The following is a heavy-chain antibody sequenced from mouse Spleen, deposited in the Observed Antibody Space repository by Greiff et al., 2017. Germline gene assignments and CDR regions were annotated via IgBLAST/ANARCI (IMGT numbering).Heavy chain of an antibody. CDR3: AGGTGAMDY. CDR1: GYTFTSYW. J-gene: IGHJ4*01. CDR2: IDPSDSET. V-gene: IGHV1-52*01. D-gene: IGHD2-14*01. Sequence: QVQLKQPGAELVRPGSSVKLSCKASGYTFTSYWMHWVKQRPIQGLEWIGNIDPSDSETHYNQKFKDKATLTVDKSSSTAYMQLSSLTSEDSAVYYCAGGTGAMDYWGQGTSVTVSS.